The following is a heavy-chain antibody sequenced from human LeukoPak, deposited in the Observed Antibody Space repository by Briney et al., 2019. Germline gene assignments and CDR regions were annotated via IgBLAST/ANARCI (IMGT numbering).Heavy chain of an antibody. CDR2: IRSKAYGGTT. V-gene: IGHV3-49*03. D-gene: IGHD2-15*01. Sequence: GRSLRLSCTASGFTFGDYAMSWFRQAPGKGLEWVGFIRSKAYGGTTEYAASVKGRFTISRDDSKSIAYLQMNSLKTEDTAVYYCTRVGVVVRVASAADYWGQGTLVTVSS. CDR3: TRVGVVVRVASAADY. J-gene: IGHJ4*02. CDR1: GFTFGDYA.